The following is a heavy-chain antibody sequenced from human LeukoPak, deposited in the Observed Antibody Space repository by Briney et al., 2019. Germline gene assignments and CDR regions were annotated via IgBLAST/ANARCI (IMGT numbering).Heavy chain of an antibody. D-gene: IGHD3-22*01. CDR3: AKDRYYDSSGYPYYYGMDV. J-gene: IGHJ6*02. V-gene: IGHV3-30*18. CDR2: ISYDGSNK. Sequence: GGSLRLSCAASGFTFSSYGMHWARQAPGKGLEWVAVISYDGSNKYYADSVKGRFTISRDNSKNTLYLQMNSLRAEDTAVYYCAKDRYYDSSGYPYYYGMDVWGQGTTVTVSS. CDR1: GFTFSSYG.